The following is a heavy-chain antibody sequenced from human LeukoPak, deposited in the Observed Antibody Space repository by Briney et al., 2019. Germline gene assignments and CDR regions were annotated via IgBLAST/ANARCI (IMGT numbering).Heavy chain of an antibody. CDR1: SYTFTGYY. CDR3: ARVWWNALDI. Sequence: ASVKVSCKASSYTFTGYYIHWVRQAPGQGLEWMGWINFNNAGTNNAQKFQGRITMTRDTSLSTVYMELTSLRYDDTAVYFCARVWWNALDIWGQGTMVTVSS. V-gene: IGHV1-2*02. CDR2: INFNNAGT. J-gene: IGHJ3*02. D-gene: IGHD2-21*01.